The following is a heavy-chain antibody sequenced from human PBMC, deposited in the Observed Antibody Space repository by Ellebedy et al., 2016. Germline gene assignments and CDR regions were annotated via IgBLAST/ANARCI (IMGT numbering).Heavy chain of an antibody. V-gene: IGHV3-48*02. CDR3: ASRNYGMDV. CDR2: ISSSSSTI. Sequence: GGSLRLSCAASGFTFSSYSMNWVRQAPGKGLEWVSYISSSSSTIYYADSVKGRFTISRDNAKNSLYRQMNSLRDEDTAVYYCASRNYGMDVWGQGTTVTVSS. J-gene: IGHJ6*02. CDR1: GFTFSSYS.